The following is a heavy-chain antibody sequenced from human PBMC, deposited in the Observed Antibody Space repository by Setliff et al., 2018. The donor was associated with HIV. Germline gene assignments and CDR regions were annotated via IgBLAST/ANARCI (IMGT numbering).Heavy chain of an antibody. CDR1: GGSINRSNYY. D-gene: IGHD3-16*01. CDR2: ISYTGST. V-gene: IGHV4-39*07. Sequence: SETLSLTCTVPGGSINRSNYYWGWIRQPPGKGLEWIGTISYTGSTYYDPSLKSRVTISVDTSKNQFSLKLRSVTAADTAVYYCARRSPGGGYYMDVWGKGTTVTVSS. CDR3: ARRSPGGGYYMDV. J-gene: IGHJ6*03.